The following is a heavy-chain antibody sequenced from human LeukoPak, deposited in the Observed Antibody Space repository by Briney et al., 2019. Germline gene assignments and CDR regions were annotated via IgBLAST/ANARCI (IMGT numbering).Heavy chain of an antibody. CDR1: GFTFSDYY. Sequence: PGGSLRLSCAASGFTFSDYYMNWIRQAPGMGLEWVSCISTSGSTTYYADSVKGRFTVSRDNAKNSLSLQMNSLRDEDTAVYYCTTYGSSSGGIDYWGQGTLVTVSS. CDR2: ISTSGSTT. D-gene: IGHD6-6*01. CDR3: TTYGSSSGGIDY. V-gene: IGHV3-11*01. J-gene: IGHJ4*02.